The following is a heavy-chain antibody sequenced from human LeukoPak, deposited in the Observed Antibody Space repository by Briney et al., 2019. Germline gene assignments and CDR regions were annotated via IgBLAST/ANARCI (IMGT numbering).Heavy chain of an antibody. J-gene: IGHJ4*02. CDR2: IYSGGST. CDR3: ARALVGSGYYYSSDY. Sequence: PGGSLRHSCAASGFTASSNSMSWVRQAPGEGLEWGSVIYSGGSTYYADSVKCRFTISRDNTKNTLYLQMNSLRAEDTAVYYCARALVGSGYYYSSDYWGQGTLVTVST. CDR1: GFTASSNS. D-gene: IGHD3-22*01. V-gene: IGHV3-53*01.